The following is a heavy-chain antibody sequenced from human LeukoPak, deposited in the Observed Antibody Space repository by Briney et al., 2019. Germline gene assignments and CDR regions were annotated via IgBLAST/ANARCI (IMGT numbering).Heavy chain of an antibody. V-gene: IGHV4-4*07. J-gene: IGHJ3*02. CDR1: GGSISSYY. D-gene: IGHD3-3*01. CDR2: IYTSGST. CDR3: ARVSKSGDFWSGYYQLGDAFDI. Sequence: PSETLSLTCTVSGGSISSYYWSWIRQPAGKGLEWIGRIYTSGSTNYNPSLKSRVTMSVDTSKNQFSLKLGSVTAADTAVYYCARVSKSGDFWSGYYQLGDAFDIWGQGTMVTVSS.